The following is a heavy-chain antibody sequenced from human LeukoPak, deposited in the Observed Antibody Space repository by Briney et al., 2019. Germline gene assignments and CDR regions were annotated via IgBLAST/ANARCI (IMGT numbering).Heavy chain of an antibody. Sequence: ASVKVSCKASGYTFTSYDINWVRQATGQGLEWMGWMNPNSGNTGYAQKFQGRVTMTRNTSVSTAYMELSSLRSEDTAVYYCARGGGAEGYNWFDPWGQGTLVTVSS. D-gene: IGHD2-15*01. CDR3: ARGGGAEGYNWFDP. V-gene: IGHV1-8*01. J-gene: IGHJ5*02. CDR1: GYTFTSYD. CDR2: MNPNSGNT.